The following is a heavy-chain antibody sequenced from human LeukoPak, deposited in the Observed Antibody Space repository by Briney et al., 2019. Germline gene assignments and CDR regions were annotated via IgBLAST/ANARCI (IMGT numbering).Heavy chain of an antibody. V-gene: IGHV4-34*01. CDR2: INRGGIT. J-gene: IGHJ5*02. Sequence: MPSETLSLICAVYGGSLSGYYWSWIRQSPGKGLEWIGEINRGGITKYNPSLKSRVTISLGTSYNQFSLKLTSVTAADTAMYYCARSEDCGSSSCYWFDPWGQGTLVTVSS. CDR3: ARSEDCGSSSCYWFDP. D-gene: IGHD2-2*01. CDR1: GGSLSGYY.